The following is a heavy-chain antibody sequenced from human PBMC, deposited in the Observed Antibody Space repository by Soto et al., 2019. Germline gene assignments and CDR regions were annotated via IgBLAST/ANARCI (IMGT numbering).Heavy chain of an antibody. CDR2: IYYSGST. CDR3: ARAVYDFWCGHYNYWFDP. Sequence: TSETLSLTCTVSGGSISSYYWSWIRQPPGKGLEWIGYIYYSGSTNYNPSLKSRVTISVDTSKNQFSLKLSSVTAADTAVYYGARAVYDFWCGHYNYWFDPWGQGTLVTVCS. CDR1: GGSISSYY. J-gene: IGHJ5*02. D-gene: IGHD3-3*01. V-gene: IGHV4-59*01.